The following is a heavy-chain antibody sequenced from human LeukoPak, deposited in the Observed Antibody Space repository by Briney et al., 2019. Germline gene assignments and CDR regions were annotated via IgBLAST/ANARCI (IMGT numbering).Heavy chain of an antibody. D-gene: IGHD6-6*01. CDR1: GFDFSNCA. CDR3: AKEDLSSSRYYFEN. CDR2: TTPAGAVT. V-gene: IGHV3-23*01. Sequence: AGSLRLSCAASGFDFSNCAMSWVRQAPGMGLEWVSATTPAGAVTYYADSVKGRFTISRDNAKNTLYLHMNSLRAEDTAVYYCAKEDLSSSRYYFENWGQGALVSVSS. J-gene: IGHJ4*02.